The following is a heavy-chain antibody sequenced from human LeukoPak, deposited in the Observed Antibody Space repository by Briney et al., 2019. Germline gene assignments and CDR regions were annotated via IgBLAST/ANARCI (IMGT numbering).Heavy chain of an antibody. D-gene: IGHD2-2*01. V-gene: IGHV1-69*04. J-gene: IGHJ3*02. Sequence: SVKVSCMASGGXLTSHAINWVRQAPGQGLEWMGRIIPILGITNYAQKFQGRVTITADKSTSTAFMELSSLRSEDTAVYYCARDRQYCSSITCYEAFDIWGQGTMVTVSS. CDR1: GGXLTSHA. CDR2: IIPILGIT. CDR3: ARDRQYCSSITCYEAFDI.